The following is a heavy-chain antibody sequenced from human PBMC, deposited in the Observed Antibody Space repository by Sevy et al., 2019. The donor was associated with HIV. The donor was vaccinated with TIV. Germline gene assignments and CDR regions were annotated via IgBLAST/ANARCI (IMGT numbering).Heavy chain of an antibody. CDR1: GFTFSYAW. CDR2: IKSRPDGGGT. CDR3: STDPIIVLLVTDGMDV. V-gene: IGHV3-15*01. J-gene: IGHJ6*02. Sequence: GGSLRLSCVASGFTFSYAWMSWVRQSPGKGLEWVGGIKSRPDGGGTDYAAPVKGRFTISRDDSKNTLYLQMNSLKTEDTAVYYCSTDPIIVLLVTDGMDVWGQGTTVTVSS. D-gene: IGHD2-8*02.